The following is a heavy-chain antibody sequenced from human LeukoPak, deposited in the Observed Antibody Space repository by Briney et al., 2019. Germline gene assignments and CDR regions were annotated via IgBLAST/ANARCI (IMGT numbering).Heavy chain of an antibody. Sequence: GGSLRLSCAASGFTFSSYAMSWVRQAPGKGLEWVSAISGSGGSTYYADSVKGRFIISRDNAKNSLYLQMNSLRGEDMGVYYCARGKYYTDYWGQGTLLTVSS. CDR2: ISGSGGST. D-gene: IGHD2/OR15-2a*01. CDR3: ARGKYYTDY. J-gene: IGHJ4*02. CDR1: GFTFSSYA. V-gene: IGHV3-23*01.